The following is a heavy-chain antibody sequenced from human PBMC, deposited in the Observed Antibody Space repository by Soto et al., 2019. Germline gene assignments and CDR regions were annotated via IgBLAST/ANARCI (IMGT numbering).Heavy chain of an antibody. CDR2: ISEYNDNT. J-gene: IGHJ6*02. CDR3: ARNGRVVTLYYYYYYGMDL. CDR1: GFTFAMSG. V-gene: IGHV1-18*01. D-gene: IGHD3-3*01. Sequence: ASVKVSCKASGFTFAMSGFTWLRQAPGQGLEWMGWISEYNDNTIYAHKFQGRVTKTTDKSTSTAYMELRSLRSDDTAVYYCARNGRVVTLYYYYYYGMDLWGQGTKVTASS.